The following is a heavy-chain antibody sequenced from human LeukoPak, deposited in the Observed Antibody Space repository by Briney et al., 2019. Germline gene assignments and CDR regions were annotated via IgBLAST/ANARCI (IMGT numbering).Heavy chain of an antibody. CDR3: ARGRRIRWLQLNYFDY. D-gene: IGHD5-24*01. V-gene: IGHV4-34*01. J-gene: IGHJ4*02. Sequence: GSLRLSCAASEFTFSDYYMSWIRQPPGKGLEWIGEINHSGSTNYNPSLKSRVTISVDTSKNQFSLKLSSVTAADTAVYYCARGRRIRWLQLNYFDYWGQGTLVTVSS. CDR2: INHSGST. CDR1: EFTFSDYY.